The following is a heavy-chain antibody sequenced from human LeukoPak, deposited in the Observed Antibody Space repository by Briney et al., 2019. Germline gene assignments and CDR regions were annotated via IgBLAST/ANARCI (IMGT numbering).Heavy chain of an antibody. CDR2: ISSSGSTI. D-gene: IGHD2-15*01. V-gene: IGHV3-11*01. CDR3: ASIGYCSGGSCYGTGAFDY. Sequence: PGGSLRLSCAASGFTFSDYYMSWIRQAPGKGLEWVSYISSSGSTIYYADSVKGRFTISRDNAKNSLHLQMNSLRAEDTAVYYCASIGYCSGGSCYGTGAFDYWGQGTLVTVSS. J-gene: IGHJ4*02. CDR1: GFTFSDYY.